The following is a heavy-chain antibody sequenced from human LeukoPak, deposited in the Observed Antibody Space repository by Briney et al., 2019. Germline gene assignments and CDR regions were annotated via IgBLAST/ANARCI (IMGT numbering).Heavy chain of an antibody. V-gene: IGHV4-59*08. J-gene: IGHJ4*02. CDR1: VGSTSSFH. D-gene: IGHD3-22*01. Sequence: SETLSLTCTVSVGSTSSFHGNWIRQPPGRELEWIAYISSSGSANYNPSLKSRVSISVDTSKNQFSLTLSSVTAADAAVYYCASDRSGFHPYYWGQGTLVTVDS. CDR2: ISSSGSA. CDR3: ASDRSGFHPYY.